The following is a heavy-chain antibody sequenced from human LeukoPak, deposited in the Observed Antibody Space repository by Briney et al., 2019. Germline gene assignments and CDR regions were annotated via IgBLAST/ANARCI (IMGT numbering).Heavy chain of an antibody. CDR2: IYPGDSDT. J-gene: IGHJ4*02. V-gene: IGHV5-51*01. D-gene: IGHD2-15*01. CDR3: ARQEYCSGGSCYLDY. CDR1: GYNFTSYW. Sequence: PGGSLKISCKGSGYNFTSYWIGGGRQLPGKGVEWMGMIYPGDSDTRYSPSFQGQVTISADKSISPAYLQWSSLKASDTAMYYCARQEYCSGGSCYLDYWGQGTLVTVSS.